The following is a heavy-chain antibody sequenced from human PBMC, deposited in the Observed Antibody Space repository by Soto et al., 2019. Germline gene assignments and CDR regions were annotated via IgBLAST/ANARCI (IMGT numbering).Heavy chain of an antibody. CDR1: GFTFSSYA. V-gene: IGHV3-30-3*01. Sequence: VQLVESGGGVVQPGRSLRLSCAASGFTFSSYAMHWVRQAPGKGLEWVAVISYDGSNKYYADSVKGRFTISRDNSKNTLYLQMNSLRAEDTAVYYCARVRRVATTKGWFDPWGQGTLVTVSS. D-gene: IGHD5-12*01. CDR3: ARVRRVATTKGWFDP. J-gene: IGHJ5*02. CDR2: ISYDGSNK.